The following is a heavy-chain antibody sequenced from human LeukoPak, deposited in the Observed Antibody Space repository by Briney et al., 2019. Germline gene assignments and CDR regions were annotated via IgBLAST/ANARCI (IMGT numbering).Heavy chain of an antibody. CDR1: GFTFSSYE. CDR3: AREPGLWVGEPNDAFDI. D-gene: IGHD3-10*01. CDR2: ISPSGSTI. J-gene: IGHJ3*02. V-gene: IGHV3-48*03. Sequence: PGGSLGLSCAAPGFTFSSYEMNWVRQAPGKGLEWVSYISPSGSTIYYADSVKGRFTVSRDNAKNSLYLKMNSLRDEDTAVYYCAREPGLWVGEPNDAFDIWGQGTMVTVSS.